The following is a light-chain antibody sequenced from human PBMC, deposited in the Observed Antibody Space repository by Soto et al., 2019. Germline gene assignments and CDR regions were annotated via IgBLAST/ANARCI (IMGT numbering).Light chain of an antibody. CDR3: QQYGSSLYT. CDR2: GAS. Sequence: EIVLTQSPGTLSLSPGERATLSCRASQSVTSTYLAWYQQKSGQAPRLLIYGASSRATGIPDRFSGSGSGIYFTLTISRLEPEDFAVYYCQQYGSSLYTFGQGTKLEIK. V-gene: IGKV3-20*01. J-gene: IGKJ2*01. CDR1: QSVTSTY.